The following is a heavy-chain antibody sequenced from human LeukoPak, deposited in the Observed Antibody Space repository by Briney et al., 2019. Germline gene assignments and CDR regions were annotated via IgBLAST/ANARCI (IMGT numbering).Heavy chain of an antibody. CDR3: ARGPPNWRYDY. D-gene: IGHD1-1*01. CDR2: MSPNSGDT. Sequence: ASVKVSCKASGYTFTSYDFNWLRQATGQRPEWMGWMSPNSGDTGYAQKFQDRVTMTRNTSISTAYMELSSLRSDDTAVYYCARGPPNWRYDYWGPGTLVTVSS. J-gene: IGHJ4*02. V-gene: IGHV1-8*01. CDR1: GYTFTSYD.